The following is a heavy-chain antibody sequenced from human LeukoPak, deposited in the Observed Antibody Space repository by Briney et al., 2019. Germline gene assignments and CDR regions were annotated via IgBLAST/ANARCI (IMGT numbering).Heavy chain of an antibody. Sequence: SVKVSCKASGGTFNSYAISWVRQAPGQGLEWMGGIIPIFGTTNYAQKFQGRVTMTEDTSTDTAYMELSSLRSEDTAVYYCATVLRTNWFDPWGQGTLVTVSS. CDR1: GGTFNSYA. CDR3: ATVLRTNWFDP. CDR2: IIPIFGTT. V-gene: IGHV1-69*06. J-gene: IGHJ5*02. D-gene: IGHD4/OR15-4a*01.